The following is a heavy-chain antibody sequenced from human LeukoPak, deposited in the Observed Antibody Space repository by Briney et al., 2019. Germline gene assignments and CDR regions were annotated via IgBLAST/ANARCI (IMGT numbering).Heavy chain of an antibody. CDR2: IYSGGST. Sequence: PGGSLRLSCAASGFTVSSNYMSWVRQAPGKGLEWVSVIYSGGSTYYADSVKGRFTISRDNSKNTLYLQMNSLRAEDTAVYYCARDIGRIYGSGSIWGQGTMVTVSS. J-gene: IGHJ3*02. CDR1: GFTVSSNY. V-gene: IGHV3-66*01. CDR3: ARDIGRIYGSGSI. D-gene: IGHD3-10*01.